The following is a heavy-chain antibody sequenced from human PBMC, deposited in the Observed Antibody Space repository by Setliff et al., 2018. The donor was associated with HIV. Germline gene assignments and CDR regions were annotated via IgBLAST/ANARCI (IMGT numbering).Heavy chain of an antibody. Sequence: SETLSLTCNVSGGSINTGGYYWSWIRQHPGKGLEWIGYIYYSGSTYYNPSLKSRATISVDTSKTQFSLNLTSVTAADTAIYYCAGVIQSSSFPFECWGQGALVTVSS. CDR2: IYYSGST. V-gene: IGHV4-31*03. CDR1: GGSINTGGYY. CDR3: AGVIQSSSFPFEC. D-gene: IGHD3-22*01. J-gene: IGHJ4*02.